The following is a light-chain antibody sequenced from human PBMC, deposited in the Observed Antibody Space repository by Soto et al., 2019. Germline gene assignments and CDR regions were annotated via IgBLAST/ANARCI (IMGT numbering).Light chain of an antibody. Sequence: EMLLTQSPATLSVSPGGRATLSCRASQSLTNNLAWYQQKPGQAPRLLIYAASTRATGIPARFSGSGSGTDFTLTISSLQSEDFAVYHGQHRGTFGQGTKVEIK. V-gene: IGKV3-15*01. CDR3: QHRGT. CDR2: AAS. CDR1: QSLTNN. J-gene: IGKJ1*01.